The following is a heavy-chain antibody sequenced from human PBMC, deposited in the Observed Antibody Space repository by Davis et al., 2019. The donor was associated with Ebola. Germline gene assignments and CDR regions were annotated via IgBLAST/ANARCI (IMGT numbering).Heavy chain of an antibody. D-gene: IGHD3-3*01. CDR1: GYTFTSYG. J-gene: IGHJ6*02. CDR2: INPSGGST. V-gene: IGHV1-46*01. Sequence: ASVKVSCKASGYTFTSYGISWVRQAPGHGLEWVGIINPSGGSTSYAQKFQGRVTMTRDTSTNTVYMEVSSLRSDDTAVYYCGRSVTIIGVDIPRVLYHYGLDVWGLGTTVTVSS. CDR3: GRSVTIIGVDIPRVLYHYGLDV.